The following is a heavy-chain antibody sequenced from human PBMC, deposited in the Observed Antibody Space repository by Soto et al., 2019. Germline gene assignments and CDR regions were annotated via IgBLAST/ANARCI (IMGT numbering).Heavy chain of an antibody. CDR2: INPNSGGT. CDR3: ARDYLVRGGPRGMDV. CDR1: GYTFTGYY. Sequence: QVQLVQSGAEVKKPGASVKVSCKASGYTFTGYYMHWVRQAPGQGLEWMGWINPNSGGTNYAQKFQGRVTMTRDTSISTAYMELSRLRSDDTAVYYCARDYLVRGGPRGMDVWGQGTTVTVSS. V-gene: IGHV1-2*02. J-gene: IGHJ6*02. D-gene: IGHD3-10*01.